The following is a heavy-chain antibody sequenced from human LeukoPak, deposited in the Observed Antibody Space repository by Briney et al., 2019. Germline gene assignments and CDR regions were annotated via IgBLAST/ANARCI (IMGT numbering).Heavy chain of an antibody. Sequence: KPGGSLRLSCAASGFTVSDYYMSWIRQAPGKGLEWVSYISSSSSYTNYAQSVKGRFTISRDNAKNSLYLQMNSLRAEDTAVYYCARRQVVGGNYYGIDVWGQGTTVTVSS. CDR3: ARRQVVGGNYYGIDV. CDR1: GFTVSDYY. CDR2: ISSSSSYT. D-gene: IGHD2-15*01. J-gene: IGHJ6*02. V-gene: IGHV3-11*03.